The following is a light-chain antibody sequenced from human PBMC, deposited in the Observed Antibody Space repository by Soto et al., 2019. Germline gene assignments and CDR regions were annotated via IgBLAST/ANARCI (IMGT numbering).Light chain of an antibody. J-gene: IGLJ1*01. V-gene: IGLV2-14*01. CDR2: EVS. CDR1: SSDVGGYNF. CDR3: SSFTSRSTFV. Sequence: QSVLTQTASVSGSPGQSITISCTGTSSDVGGYNFVSWYQQHPGKAPKLMIYEVSNRPSGVSNRFSGSKSGNTASLTISGLQAEDEADYYCSSFTSRSTFVLGTGTKVTVL.